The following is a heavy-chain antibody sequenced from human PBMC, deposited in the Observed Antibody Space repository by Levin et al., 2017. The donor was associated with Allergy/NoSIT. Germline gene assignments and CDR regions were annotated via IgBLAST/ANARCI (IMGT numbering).Heavy chain of an antibody. CDR1: EFTFSVSG. CDR3: AKDLLSSGSYYFDY. Sequence: LSLTCAASEFTFSVSGMHWVRQAPGKGLEWVAVISYDGSNIYYADSVKGRFTISRDNSKNTLYLQMNSLRAEDTAVYYCAKDLLSSGSYYFDYWGQGTLVTVSS. V-gene: IGHV3-30*18. J-gene: IGHJ4*02. D-gene: IGHD6-19*01. CDR2: ISYDGSNI.